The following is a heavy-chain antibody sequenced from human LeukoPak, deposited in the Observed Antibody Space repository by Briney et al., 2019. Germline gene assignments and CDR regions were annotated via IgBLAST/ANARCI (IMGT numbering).Heavy chain of an antibody. Sequence: PSETLSLTCAVSGDSISSSNWWSWVRQPPGKGPEWIGEIYHSGSTNYNPSLKSRVTISVDKSKNQFSLKLTSVTAADTAVYYCARVQGPADYDFWSGYHYGMDVWGQGTTVTVSS. D-gene: IGHD3-3*01. CDR1: GDSISSSNW. J-gene: IGHJ6*02. CDR3: ARVQGPADYDFWSGYHYGMDV. CDR2: IYHSGST. V-gene: IGHV4-4*02.